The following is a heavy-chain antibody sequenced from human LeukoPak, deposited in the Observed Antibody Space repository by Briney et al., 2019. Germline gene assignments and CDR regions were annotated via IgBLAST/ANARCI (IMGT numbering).Heavy chain of an antibody. Sequence: SVKVSCKTSGGTLRNYGFTWVRQAPGQGLEWMGGIIPIFGTGKYAQKFQGRVTIIADEFTSTAYMELSSLRSEDTAVYYCASRYCSGGSCFSRDYYYYYMDVWGKGTTVTVSS. CDR3: ASRYCSGGSCFSRDYYYYYMDV. D-gene: IGHD2-15*01. V-gene: IGHV1-69*13. CDR2: IIPIFGTG. J-gene: IGHJ6*03. CDR1: GGTLRNYG.